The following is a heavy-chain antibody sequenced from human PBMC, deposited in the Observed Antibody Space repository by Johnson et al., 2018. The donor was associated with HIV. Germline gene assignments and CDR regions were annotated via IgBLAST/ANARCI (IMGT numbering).Heavy chain of an antibody. CDR1: GFTFSSYA. CDR2: IDRSGDST. Sequence: VQLVESGGGVVQPGRSLRLSCAASGFTFSSYAMHWVRQAPGKGLEWVSGIDRSGDSTGYADSVKGRFTISRDNAKSSLYLRMNSLRAEDTAVYYCARDHYPIVGATNACDIWGQGTMCT. V-gene: IGHV3-20*04. CDR3: ARDHYPIVGATNACDI. D-gene: IGHD1-26*01. J-gene: IGHJ3*02.